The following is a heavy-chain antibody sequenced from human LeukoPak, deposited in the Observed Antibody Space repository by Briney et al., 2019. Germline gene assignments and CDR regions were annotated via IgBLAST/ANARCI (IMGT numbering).Heavy chain of an antibody. D-gene: IGHD6-13*01. V-gene: IGHV3-23*01. CDR2: ISGSGGST. J-gene: IGHJ2*01. CDR1: GFTFSSYA. Sequence: PGGSLRLSCAASGFTFSSYAMSWVRQAPGKGLEWVSAISGSGGSTYYADSVKGRFTISRDNSKNTLYLQMNSLRAEDTAVYYCAKRRMNIAAAGTNWYFDLWGRGTLVTVSS. CDR3: AKRRMNIAAAGTNWYFDL.